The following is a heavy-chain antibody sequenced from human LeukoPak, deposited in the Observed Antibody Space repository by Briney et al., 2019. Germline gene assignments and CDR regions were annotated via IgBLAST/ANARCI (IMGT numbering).Heavy chain of an antibody. D-gene: IGHD3-10*01. J-gene: IGHJ6*03. Sequence: SETLSLTCAISDEPFSGYYWGWIRQPPGKGLELIGEINRNGNTDYNPSLKSRVSMSIDTSKNQFSLKLSSVTAADTAVYYCARHNPYSSGSYHYYYYMDVWGKGTTVTVSS. CDR3: ARHNPYSSGSYHYYYYMDV. V-gene: IGHV4-34*01. CDR2: INRNGNT. CDR1: DEPFSGYY.